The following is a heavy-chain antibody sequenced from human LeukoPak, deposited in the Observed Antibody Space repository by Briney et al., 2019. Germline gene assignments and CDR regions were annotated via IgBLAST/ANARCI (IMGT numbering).Heavy chain of an antibody. V-gene: IGHV1-8*01. CDR1: GYTFTSYD. J-gene: IGHJ5*02. CDR2: MNPNSGNT. Sequence: ASVKVSCKASGYTFTSYDINWVRQATGQGLEWMGWMNPNSGNTGYAQKFQGRVTMTRNTSIGTAYMELSSLRSEDTAVYYCARGPGYSSGWYWFDPWGQGTLVTVSS. D-gene: IGHD6-19*01. CDR3: ARGPGYSSGWYWFDP.